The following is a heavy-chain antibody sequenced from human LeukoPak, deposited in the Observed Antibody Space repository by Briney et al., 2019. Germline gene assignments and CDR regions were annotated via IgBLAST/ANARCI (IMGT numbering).Heavy chain of an antibody. Sequence: PSETLSLTCTVSGGSVSSGSYYWSWIRQPPGKGLEWIGYIYYSGNTNYNPSLKSRVTISVDTSKNQFSLKLSSVTAADTAVYYCARKAAMVRGVINYWGQGTLVTVSS. D-gene: IGHD3-10*01. V-gene: IGHV4-61*01. CDR1: GGSVSSGSYY. CDR3: ARKAAMVRGVINY. CDR2: IYYSGNT. J-gene: IGHJ4*02.